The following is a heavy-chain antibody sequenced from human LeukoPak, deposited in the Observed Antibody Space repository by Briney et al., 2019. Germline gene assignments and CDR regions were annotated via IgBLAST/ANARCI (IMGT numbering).Heavy chain of an antibody. J-gene: IGHJ4*02. Sequence: PGRSLRLSCAASGFTFSSYGMHWVRQAPGKGLEWVAVIWYDGSNKYYADSVKGRFTISRDNSKNTLYLQMNSLGAEDTAVFYCARDPNRGYSYGYVDYWGQGTLVTVSS. CDR2: IWYDGSNK. CDR3: ARDPNRGYSYGYVDY. D-gene: IGHD5-18*01. CDR1: GFTFSSYG. V-gene: IGHV3-33*01.